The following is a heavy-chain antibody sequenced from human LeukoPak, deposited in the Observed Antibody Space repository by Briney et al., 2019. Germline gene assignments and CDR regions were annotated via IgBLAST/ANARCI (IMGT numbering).Heavy chain of an antibody. Sequence: SETLSLTCSVSGGSFGSYYWSWIRQPAGKGLEWIGRIYSSGSTNYNPSFKSRITMSLDTSKNHFSLKLSSVTAADTAIYYFAEDWTPRRRWFRWYFHLWGRGTLVTVSS. CDR2: IYSSGST. CDR3: AEDWTPRRRWFRWYFHL. V-gene: IGHV4-4*07. D-gene: IGHD4-23*01. J-gene: IGHJ2*01. CDR1: GGSFGSYY.